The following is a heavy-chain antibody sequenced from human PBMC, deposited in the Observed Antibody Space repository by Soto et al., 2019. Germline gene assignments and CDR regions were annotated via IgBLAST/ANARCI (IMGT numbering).Heavy chain of an antibody. V-gene: IGHV1-69*13. J-gene: IGHJ3*02. CDR2: IIPIFGTA. Sequence: SVKVSCKASGGTFSSYAISWVRQAPGQGLEWMGGIIPIFGTANYAQKFRGRVTITADESTSTAYMELSSLRSEDTAVYYCARSRIRLLEWLSEGDAFDIWGQGTLVTVSS. CDR1: GGTFSSYA. D-gene: IGHD3-3*01. CDR3: ARSRIRLLEWLSEGDAFDI.